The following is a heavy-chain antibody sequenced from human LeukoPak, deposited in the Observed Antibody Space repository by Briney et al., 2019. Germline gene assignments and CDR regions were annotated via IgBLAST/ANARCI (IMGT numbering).Heavy chain of an antibody. J-gene: IGHJ3*02. CDR3: ARDSPSVYYRLGAFDI. Sequence: GGALRLSCAAPGVTFRRYAIHWGREGPGTGLWYVWGISSNGGTTYYANSVKGRFTISRDNSKNTLYLQMGSLRAEDMAVYYCARDSPSVYYRLGAFDIWGQGTMVTVSS. CDR1: GVTFRRYA. CDR2: ISSNGGTT. D-gene: IGHD3-10*01. V-gene: IGHV3-64*01.